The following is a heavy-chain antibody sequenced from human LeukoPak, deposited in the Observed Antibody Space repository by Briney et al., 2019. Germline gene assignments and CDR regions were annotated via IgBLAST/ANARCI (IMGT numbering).Heavy chain of an antibody. CDR1: GGSISSYY. V-gene: IGHV4-59*12. CDR3: ARDGLNDAFDI. D-gene: IGHD3/OR15-3a*01. CDR2: IFYSGST. Sequence: SETLSLTCTVSGGSISSYYWSWIRQPPGKGLEWIGYIFYSGSTNYNPSLKSRVTISVDTSKNQFSLKLSSVTAADTAVYYCARDGLNDAFDIWGQGTMVTVSS. J-gene: IGHJ3*02.